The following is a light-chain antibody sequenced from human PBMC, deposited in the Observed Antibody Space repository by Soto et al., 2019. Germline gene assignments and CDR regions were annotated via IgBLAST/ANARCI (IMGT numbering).Light chain of an antibody. Sequence: DIQMTQSPSSVSASVGDRVTITCRASQHISSWLAWYQQKTGKAPKLLIYAASSLQSGVPSRFSGSGSGTDFTLTISSLQPEDFATYYCQQANSFPYTFGQGTKLEIK. CDR1: QHISSW. J-gene: IGKJ2*01. CDR3: QQANSFPYT. V-gene: IGKV1-12*01. CDR2: AAS.